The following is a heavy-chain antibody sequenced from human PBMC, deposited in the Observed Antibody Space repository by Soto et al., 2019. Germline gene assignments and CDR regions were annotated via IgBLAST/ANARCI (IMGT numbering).Heavy chain of an antibody. D-gene: IGHD7-27*01. CDR2: IYSSGST. Sequence: SETLSLTCTVSGGSVSSGSYYWSWFRQPPGKGLEWIGYIYSSGSTSYNPSLKSRVTISVDTSKNQFSLKLSSVTAADTAVYYCARRWGPGFDYWGQGTLVTVSS. V-gene: IGHV4-61*01. J-gene: IGHJ4*02. CDR3: ARRWGPGFDY. CDR1: GGSVSSGSYY.